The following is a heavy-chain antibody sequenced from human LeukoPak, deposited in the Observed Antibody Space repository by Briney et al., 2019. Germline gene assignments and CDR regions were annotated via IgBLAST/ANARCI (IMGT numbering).Heavy chain of an antibody. CDR1: GFTFSSYA. J-gene: IGHJ5*02. V-gene: IGHV3-30-3*01. CDR2: ISYDGSNK. CDR3: ARDLGYSSSWYLAS. D-gene: IGHD6-13*01. Sequence: GGSLRLSCAASGFTFSSYAMHWVRQAPGKGLEGVAVISYDGSNKYYADSVKGRFTISRDNSKNTLYLQMNSLRAEDTAVYYCARDLGYSSSWYLASWGQGTLVTVSS.